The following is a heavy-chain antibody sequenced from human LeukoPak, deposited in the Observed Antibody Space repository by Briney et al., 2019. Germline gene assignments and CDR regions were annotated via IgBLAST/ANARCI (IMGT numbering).Heavy chain of an antibody. CDR2: ISVNNGNT. CDR3: ARGGIVGARTGAFDI. D-gene: IGHD1-26*01. V-gene: IGHV1-18*04. J-gene: IGHJ3*02. Sequence: ASVKVSCKASGYTFINSGITWVRQAPGQGLEWMGWISVNNGNTNYAQKLQGRVTMTTDTSTSTAYIELTSLTSDDTAVYYCARGGIVGARTGAFDIWGQGTMVTVSS. CDR1: GYTFINSG.